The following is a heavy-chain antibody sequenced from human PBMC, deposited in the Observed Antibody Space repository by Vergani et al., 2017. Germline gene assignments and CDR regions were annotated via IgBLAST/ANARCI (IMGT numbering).Heavy chain of an antibody. J-gene: IGHJ4*02. D-gene: IGHD3-16*02. V-gene: IGHV1-18*01. CDR3: ARVWGYDYVWGSYLHRGFDY. CDR2: ISAYNGNT. CDR1: GYTFTSYG. Sequence: QVQLVQSGAEVKKPGASVKVSCKASGYTFTSYGISWVRQAPGQGLEWMGWISAYNGNTNYAQKLQGRVTMTTDTSTSTAYMELRSLRSDDTAVYYCARVWGYDYVWGSYLHRGFDYWGQGTLVTVSS.